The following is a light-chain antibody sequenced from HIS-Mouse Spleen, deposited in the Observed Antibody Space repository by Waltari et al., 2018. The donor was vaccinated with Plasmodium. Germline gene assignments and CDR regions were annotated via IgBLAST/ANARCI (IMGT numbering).Light chain of an antibody. J-gene: IGKJ1*01. CDR2: AAS. CDR3: QQSYSTWT. Sequence: DIQMNQSPSSLSASVEDRVTLTCRASQSISSYLNWYQQKPGKAPKLLIYAASSLQSGVPSRFSGSGSGTDFTLTISSLQPEYFATYYCQQSYSTWTFGQGTKVEIK. CDR1: QSISSY. V-gene: IGKV1-39*01.